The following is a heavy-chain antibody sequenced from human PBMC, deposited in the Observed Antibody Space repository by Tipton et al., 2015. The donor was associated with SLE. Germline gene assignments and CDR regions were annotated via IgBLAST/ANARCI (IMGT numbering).Heavy chain of an antibody. CDR1: GGSISSGGYY. CDR2: IYTSGST. V-gene: IGHV4-61*09. Sequence: TLSLTCTVSGGSISSGGYYWSWIRQPAGKGLELIGHIYTSGSTNYYPSLKSRVTISVDTSTNQFSLKLSSVTAADTAVYYCARGGSSFEYWGQGTLVTVSS. CDR3: ARGGSSFEY. J-gene: IGHJ4*02. D-gene: IGHD1-26*01.